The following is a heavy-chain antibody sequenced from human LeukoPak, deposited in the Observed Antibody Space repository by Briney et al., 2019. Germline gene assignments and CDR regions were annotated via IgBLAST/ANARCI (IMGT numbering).Heavy chain of an antibody. D-gene: IGHD3-22*01. V-gene: IGHV1-18*01. CDR2: ISAYNGNT. CDR3: ARDLYDSSGYYYDY. Sequence: ASVKVSCKASGYTFTSYGISWVRQAPGQGLEWMGWISAYNGNTNYAQKLQGRVTMTTDTSTSTAYMELRSLGSDDTAVYYCARDLYDSSGYYYDYWGQGTLVTVSS. CDR1: GYTFTSYG. J-gene: IGHJ4*02.